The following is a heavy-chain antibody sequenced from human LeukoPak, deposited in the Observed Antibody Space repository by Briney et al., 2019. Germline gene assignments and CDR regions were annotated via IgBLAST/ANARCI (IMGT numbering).Heavy chain of an antibody. CDR2: ISSLSNHI. CDR1: GFSFSDDF. Sequence: PGGSLRLSCAASGFSFSDDFMNWVRQVPGKGLQWVSSISSLSNHIYYADSVKGRFTISRDNAKNSLYLQMNSLRAEDTAVYYCARGVYTPPPRGFDYWGQGTLVTVSS. D-gene: IGHD5-12*01. V-gene: IGHV3-21*04. J-gene: IGHJ4*02. CDR3: ARGVYTPPPRGFDY.